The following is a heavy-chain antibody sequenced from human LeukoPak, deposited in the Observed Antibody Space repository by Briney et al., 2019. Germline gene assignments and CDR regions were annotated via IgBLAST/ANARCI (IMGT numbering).Heavy chain of an antibody. CDR2: INHSGST. D-gene: IGHD3-9*01. V-gene: IGHV4-34*01. CDR1: GGSFSGYY. J-gene: IGHJ4*02. CDR3: ARGPSGILTGVFDY. Sequence: SETLSLTCAVYGGSFSGYYWSWIRQPPGKGLEWIGEINHSGSTNYNPSLKSRVTISVDTSKNQFSLKLSSVTAADTAVYYCARGPSGILTGVFDYWGQGTLVTVSS.